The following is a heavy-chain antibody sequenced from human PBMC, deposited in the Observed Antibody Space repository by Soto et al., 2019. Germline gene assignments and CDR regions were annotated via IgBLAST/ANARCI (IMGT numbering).Heavy chain of an antibody. Sequence: PSETLSLTFSVSGDSISNLDYFCAWIRQPPGQALEYIGYIYKSATTYYNPSFESRVAISVDTSKSQFSLNVTSVTAADTAVYFCARGRYCLTGRCFPNWFDSWGQGALVTVYS. J-gene: IGHJ5*01. CDR3: ARGRYCLTGRCFPNWFDS. CDR1: GDSISNLDYF. V-gene: IGHV4-30-4*01. D-gene: IGHD7-27*01. CDR2: IYKSATT.